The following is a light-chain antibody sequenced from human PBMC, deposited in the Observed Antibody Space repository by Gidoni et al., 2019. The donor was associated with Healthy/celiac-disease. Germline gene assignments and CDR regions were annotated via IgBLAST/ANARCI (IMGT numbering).Light chain of an antibody. J-gene: IGKJ1*01. Sequence: DIQMTQSPSSLSASVGDRVTITCRSSQSISSYLNWYQQKPGQAPKLLIYAASRLQSGVPSRFSGSGAGTDFTLTISSLQPEDFATYYCQRSYSTPRTFGQGTKVEIK. CDR2: AAS. CDR1: QSISSY. V-gene: IGKV1-39*01. CDR3: QRSYSTPRT.